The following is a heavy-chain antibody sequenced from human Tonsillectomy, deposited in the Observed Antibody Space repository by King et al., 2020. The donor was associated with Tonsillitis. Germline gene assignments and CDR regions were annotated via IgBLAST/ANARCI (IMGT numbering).Heavy chain of an antibody. CDR2: IYSVGST. CDR3: ARGLIDYGDYKAYFDY. J-gene: IGHJ4*02. Sequence: VQLVESGGGLIQPGGSLRLSCAASGFTVSSNYMSWVRQAPGKGLEWVSVIYSVGSTYYADSVKGRFTISRDNSKNTLYLQMNSLRAEDTAVYYCARGLIDYGDYKAYFDYWGQGTLVTVSS. D-gene: IGHD4-17*01. V-gene: IGHV3-53*01. CDR1: GFTVSSNY.